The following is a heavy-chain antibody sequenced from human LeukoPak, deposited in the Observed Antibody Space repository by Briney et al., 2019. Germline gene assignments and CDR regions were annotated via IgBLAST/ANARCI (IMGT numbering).Heavy chain of an antibody. V-gene: IGHV3-66*01. J-gene: IGHJ4*02. CDR3: ARDLAYYGSGKQSY. CDR1: GFIVSSNH. CDR2: INSGGST. Sequence: GGSLRLSCAASGFIVSSNHMSWVRQAPGKGLEWVSVINSGGSTYYADSVKGRFTLSRDNSKNTLYLQMNSLRAEDTAVYYCARDLAYYGSGKQSYWGQGTLVTVSS. D-gene: IGHD3-10*01.